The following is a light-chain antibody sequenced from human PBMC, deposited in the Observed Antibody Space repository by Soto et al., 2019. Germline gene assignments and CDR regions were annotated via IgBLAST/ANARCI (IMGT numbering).Light chain of an antibody. V-gene: IGLV1-51*01. J-gene: IGLJ3*02. CDR2: DDD. Sequence: QAVVTQPPSVSAAPGQQVTISCSGSTSNIGNNYVSWYRQFPGTAPKVLIYDDDKRPSGLPDRFSGSKSGTSATLGISELQTGDEANYYCATWDSSLRVVLFGGGTKVTVL. CDR1: TSNIGNNY. CDR3: ATWDSSLRVVL.